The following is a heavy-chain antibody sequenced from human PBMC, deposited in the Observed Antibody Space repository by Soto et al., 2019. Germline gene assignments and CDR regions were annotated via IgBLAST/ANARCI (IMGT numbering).Heavy chain of an antibody. D-gene: IGHD3-9*01. CDR2: ISYDGSNK. V-gene: IGHV3-30*18. Sequence: GGSLRLSCAASGFTFSSYGMHWVRQAPGKGLEWVAVISYDGSNKYYADSVKGRFTISRDNSKNTLYLQMNSLRAEDTAVYYCAKDRRILTGYGHYYYGMDVWGQGTTVTVSS. CDR3: AKDRRILTGYGHYYYGMDV. CDR1: GFTFSSYG. J-gene: IGHJ6*02.